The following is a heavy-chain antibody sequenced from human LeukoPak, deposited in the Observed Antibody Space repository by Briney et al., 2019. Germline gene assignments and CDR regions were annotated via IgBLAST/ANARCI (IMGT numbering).Heavy chain of an antibody. V-gene: IGHV1-18*04. D-gene: IGHD2-15*01. CDR1: GYSFTGHY. J-gene: IGHJ6*03. CDR3: ARAEGVVVAAHIDV. Sequence: ASVKVSCKTSGYSFTGHYMHWVRQAPGQGLEWMAWISAYNGNTNYAQKLQGRVTVTTDTFTSTAYMELRSLRSDDTAMYYCARAEGVVVAAHIDVWGKGTTVTVSS. CDR2: ISAYNGNT.